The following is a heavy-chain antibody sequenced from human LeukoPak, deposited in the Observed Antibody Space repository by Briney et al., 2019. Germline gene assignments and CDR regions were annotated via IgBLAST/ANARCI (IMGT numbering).Heavy chain of an antibody. J-gene: IGHJ4*02. V-gene: IGHV3-48*02. CDR2: ISGSSSSI. D-gene: IGHD6-13*01. CDR1: GFSFSSYS. Sequence: PGGSLRLSCAASGFSFSSYSVNWVRQAPGKGLEWVSYISGSSSSIYYADSVKGRFTISRDNAKSSLYLQMNSLRDEDTAVYYCARDPSSTGYYGLHYWGPGTRDTVSS. CDR3: ARDPSSTGYYGLHY.